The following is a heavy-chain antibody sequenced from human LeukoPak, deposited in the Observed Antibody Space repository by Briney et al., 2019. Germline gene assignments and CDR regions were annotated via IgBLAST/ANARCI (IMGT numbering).Heavy chain of an antibody. D-gene: IGHD5-18*01. V-gene: IGHV4-34*01. Sequence: PSETLSLTCAAYGGSFSGYYWSWIRQPPGKGLEWIGEINHSGSTNYNPSLKSRVTISVDTSKNQFSLKLSSVTAADTAVYYCARVGYSYGFNWFDPWGQGTLVTVSS. CDR3: ARVGYSYGFNWFDP. J-gene: IGHJ5*02. CDR2: INHSGST. CDR1: GGSFSGYY.